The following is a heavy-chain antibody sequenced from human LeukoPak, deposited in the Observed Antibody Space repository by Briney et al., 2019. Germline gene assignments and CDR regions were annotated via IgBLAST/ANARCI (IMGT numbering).Heavy chain of an antibody. V-gene: IGHV5-51*01. J-gene: IGHJ4*02. D-gene: IGHD1-26*01. CDR3: ARLRIVGATTIFDY. CDR2: IYPRDSTT. CDR1: GYDSGVSFTSHS. Sequence: GESLKISCQGSGYDSGVSFTSHSIAWVRQMPGKGLEWMGIIYPRDSTTLYSPSFQGQVTISADKSISTAYLRWSSLKASDTAMYYCARLRIVGATTIFDYWGQGTLVTVSS.